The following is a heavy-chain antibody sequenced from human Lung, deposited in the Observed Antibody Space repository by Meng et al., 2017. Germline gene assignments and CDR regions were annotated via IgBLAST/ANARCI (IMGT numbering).Heavy chain of an antibody. V-gene: IGHV4-34*01. CDR1: GGSFSDYY. J-gene: IGHJ4*02. CDR2: INHSGST. Sequence: QGQLQPWGAGLLKPSETLSLTCGVSGGSFSDYYWSWIRQPPGKGLEWIGEINHSGSTNYNPSLERRATISVDTSQNNLSLKLSSVTAADSAVHYCARGPTTMAHDFDYWGQGTLVTVSS. D-gene: IGHD4-11*01. CDR3: ARGPTTMAHDFDY.